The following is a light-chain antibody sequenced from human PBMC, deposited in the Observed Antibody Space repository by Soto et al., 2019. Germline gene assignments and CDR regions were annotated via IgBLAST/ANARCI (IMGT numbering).Light chain of an antibody. Sequence: EVVMTQSPATLSVSPGERVTLSCRASQSVSTKLAWYQQKPGQPPRLLIYGVSSRATGIPARFSGSGSQTDFTLTSSSLQSEDFAVYYCQQYNNWPPEYTFGQGTKLEIK. J-gene: IGKJ2*01. V-gene: IGKV3-15*01. CDR3: QQYNNWPPEYT. CDR1: QSVSTK. CDR2: GVS.